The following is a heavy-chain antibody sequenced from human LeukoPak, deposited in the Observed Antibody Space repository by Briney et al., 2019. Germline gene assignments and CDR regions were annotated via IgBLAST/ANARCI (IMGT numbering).Heavy chain of an antibody. V-gene: IGHV4-30-2*01. CDR2: IYHSGST. J-gene: IGHJ5*02. CDR1: GGSISSGGYY. Sequence: PSQTLSLTCTVSGGSISSGGYYWSWIRQPPGKGLEWIGYIYHSGSTYYNPSLKSRVTISVDRSKNQFSLKLSSVTAADTAVYYCATGQEGNWFDPWGQGTLVTVSS. CDR3: ATGQEGNWFDP.